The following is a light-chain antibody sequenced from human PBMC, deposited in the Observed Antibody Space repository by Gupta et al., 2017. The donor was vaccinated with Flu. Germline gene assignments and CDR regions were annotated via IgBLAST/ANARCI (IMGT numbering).Light chain of an antibody. J-gene: IGKJ2*03. CDR2: DAS. V-gene: IGKV3-11*01. Sequence: IVLTQSPATLSSSPGERATLSCRASQSVSSYLAWYQQKPGQAPRLLIYDASNRATGIPARFSGSGSGTDFTLTISSLEPEDFAVYYCQQRSNWPPGYSFGQGTKLEIK. CDR3: QQRSNWPPGYS. CDR1: QSVSSY.